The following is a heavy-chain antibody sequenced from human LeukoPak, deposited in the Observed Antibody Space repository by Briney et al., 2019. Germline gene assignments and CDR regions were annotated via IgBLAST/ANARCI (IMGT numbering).Heavy chain of an antibody. D-gene: IGHD2-2*01. CDR2: ISYDGTKK. CDR3: ATHPQRYCSSTSCSRLDY. J-gene: IGHJ4*02. V-gene: IGHV3-30*03. CDR1: GFIFSTYA. Sequence: PGGSLRLSCADSGFIFSTYAMHWVRQAPGKGLEWVAVISYDGTKKYYADSVKGRFTISRDNAKNSLYLQMNSLRAEDTAVYYCATHPQRYCSSTSCSRLDYWGQGTLVTVSS.